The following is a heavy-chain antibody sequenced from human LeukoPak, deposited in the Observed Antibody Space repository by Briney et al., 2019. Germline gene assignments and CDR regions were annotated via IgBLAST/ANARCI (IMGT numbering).Heavy chain of an antibody. V-gene: IGHV3-15*01. D-gene: IGHD3-9*01. CDR3: TTRTDFDWLLRDY. J-gene: IGHJ4*02. CDR1: GFTFGVCG. Sequence: GGSLRLSCTASGFTFGVCGMSCVRQAPGKGLEWVCRIRSKADGGTTDYAATVKGRFTISRDDSKNTLYLQMNSLKTEDTAVYYCTTRTDFDWLLRDYWGQGTLVTVSS. CDR2: IRSKADGGTT.